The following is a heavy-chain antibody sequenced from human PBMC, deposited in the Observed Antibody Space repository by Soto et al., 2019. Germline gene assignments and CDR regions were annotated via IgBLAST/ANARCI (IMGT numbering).Heavy chain of an antibody. J-gene: IGHJ4*02. Sequence: VGSLRLSCAASGFTLTMYSMDGVRQDPGKGLEWVSSISSTTNYIYYGDSMKGRFTISRDNAKNSLYLEMNSLRAEDTAVYYCARESEDLTSNFDYWGQATLVPVSS. V-gene: IGHV3-21*06. CDR1: GFTLTMYS. CDR2: ISSTTNYI. CDR3: ARESEDLTSNFDY.